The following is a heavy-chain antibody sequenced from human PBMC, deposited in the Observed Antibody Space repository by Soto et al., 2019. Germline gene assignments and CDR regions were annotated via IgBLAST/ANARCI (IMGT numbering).Heavy chain of an antibody. V-gene: IGHV3-30*18. Sequence: QVQLVESGGGVVQPGRSQRLSCAASGCTVSSYGMHWVRQAPGKGLEWVAVISYDGSNKYYADSVKGRFTISRDNSKNTLYLQMSSLRAEDTAVYYCVKDGSSGWPYFYDMDVWGQGTTVTVSS. D-gene: IGHD6-19*01. CDR1: GCTVSSYG. CDR3: VKDGSSGWPYFYDMDV. J-gene: IGHJ6*02. CDR2: ISYDGSNK.